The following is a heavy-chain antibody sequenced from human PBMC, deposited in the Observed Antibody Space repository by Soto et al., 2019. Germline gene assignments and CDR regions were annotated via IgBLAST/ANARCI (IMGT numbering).Heavy chain of an antibody. J-gene: IGHJ3*02. CDR3: ARRGYYAISAFDI. CDR2: IYYSGST. Sequence: SETLSLTCTVSGDSISSYYWSWIRQPPGKGLEWIGSIYYSGSTYYNPSLKSRVTISVDTSKNQFSLKLSSVTAADTAVYYCARRGYYAISAFDIWGQGTMVTVS. D-gene: IGHD2-8*01. CDR1: GDSISSYY. V-gene: IGHV4-59*05.